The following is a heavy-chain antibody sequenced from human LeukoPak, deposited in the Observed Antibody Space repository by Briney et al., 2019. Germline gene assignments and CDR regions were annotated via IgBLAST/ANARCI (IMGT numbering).Heavy chain of an antibody. J-gene: IGHJ4*02. CDR2: LSRSGTTI. D-gene: IGHD2-2*01. CDR1: GFTFSSYE. CDR3: ARGGYCSSSICYSLNAFDI. Sequence: WGSLRLSCAASGFTFSSYEMNWVRQAPGKGLEWVSYLSRSGTTIYYADSVKGRFTISRDNAKNSLYLQMNSLRAEDTAVYYCARGGYCSSSICYSLNAFDIWGQGTLVTVSS. V-gene: IGHV3-48*03.